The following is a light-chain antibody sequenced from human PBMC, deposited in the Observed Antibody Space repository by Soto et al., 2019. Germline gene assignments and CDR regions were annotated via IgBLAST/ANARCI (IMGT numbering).Light chain of an antibody. CDR2: KAS. J-gene: IGKJ3*01. V-gene: IGKV1-5*03. CDR1: QTISSW. CDR3: HEYKSAPFT. Sequence: DIQMTQSPSTLSGSVGDRVTITCRASQTISSWLAWYQQKPGKAPKLLIYKASTLKSGVPSRFSGSGSGTEFTLTISSLQPDDFATYYCHEYKSAPFTFGPGTKVDIK.